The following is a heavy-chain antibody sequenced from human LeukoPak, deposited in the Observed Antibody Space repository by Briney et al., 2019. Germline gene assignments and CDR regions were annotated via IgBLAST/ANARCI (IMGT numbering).Heavy chain of an antibody. CDR1: GFTFSSYS. D-gene: IGHD6-13*01. CDR3: AREEGSSSWFDY. V-gene: IGHV3-21*01. CDR2: ISSSSSYI. J-gene: IGHJ4*02. Sequence: GGSLRLSCAASGFTFSSYSMNWVRQAPEKGLEWVSSISSSSSYIYYADSVKGRFTISRDNAKNSLYLQMNSLRAEDTAVYYCAREEGSSSWFDYWGQGTLVTVSS.